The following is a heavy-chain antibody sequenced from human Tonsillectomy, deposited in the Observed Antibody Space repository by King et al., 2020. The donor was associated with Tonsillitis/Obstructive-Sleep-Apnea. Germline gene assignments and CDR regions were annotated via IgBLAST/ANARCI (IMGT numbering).Heavy chain of an antibody. J-gene: IGHJ4*02. V-gene: IGHV3-74*01. D-gene: IGHD5-24*01. CDR2: INSDGSST. Sequence: VQLVESGGGLVQPGGSLRLSCAASGFTFSSYWMHWVRQAPGKGLVWVSRINSDGSSTSYADSVKGRFTISRDNAKNTLYLQMNSLRAEDTAVYYCAREVGDWRDGYKAPDYWGQGTLVTVSS. CDR3: AREVGDWRDGYKAPDY. CDR1: GFTFSSYW.